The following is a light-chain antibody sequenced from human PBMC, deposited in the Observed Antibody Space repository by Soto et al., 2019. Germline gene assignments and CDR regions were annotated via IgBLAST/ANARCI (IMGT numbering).Light chain of an antibody. J-gene: IGKJ1*01. CDR3: QQYNNWPPWT. CDR2: GTS. CDR1: QSVRRN. V-gene: IGKV3D-15*01. Sequence: IVMTQSPATLSVSPGERATLSCRASQSVRRNLAWYQQRPGQPPRLLIYGTSTRATDIPARFSGSGSGTEFTLTISSLQSEDFAVYYCQQYNNWPPWTFGQGTKVDIK.